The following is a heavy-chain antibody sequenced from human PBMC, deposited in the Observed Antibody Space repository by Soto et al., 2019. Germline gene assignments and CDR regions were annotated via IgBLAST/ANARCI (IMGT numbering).Heavy chain of an antibody. J-gene: IGHJ5*02. CDR3: ARQVRGVIQTHNWFDP. CDR2: IDPSDSYT. V-gene: IGHV5-10-1*01. D-gene: IGHD3-10*01. CDR1: GYSFTSYW. Sequence: PGESLKISCKGSGYSFTSYWISWVRQMPGKGLEWMGRIDPSDSYTNYSPSFQGHVTISADKSISTAYLQWSSLKASDTAMYYCARQVRGVIQTHNWFDPWGQGTLVTVSS.